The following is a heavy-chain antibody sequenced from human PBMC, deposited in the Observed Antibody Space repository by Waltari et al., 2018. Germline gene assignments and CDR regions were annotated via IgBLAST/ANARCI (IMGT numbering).Heavy chain of an antibody. V-gene: IGHV4-34*01. Sequence: QVQLQQWGAGLLKPSETLSLTCAVYGGSFSGYYWSWIRQPPGKGLEWIGESNHGGSTNYNPSLKSRVTISVDTSKNQFSLKLSSVTAADTAVYYCARTGDGYYYGSKRWFDPWGQGTLVTVSS. J-gene: IGHJ5*02. CDR2: SNHGGST. CDR1: GGSFSGYY. CDR3: ARTGDGYYYGSKRWFDP. D-gene: IGHD3-22*01.